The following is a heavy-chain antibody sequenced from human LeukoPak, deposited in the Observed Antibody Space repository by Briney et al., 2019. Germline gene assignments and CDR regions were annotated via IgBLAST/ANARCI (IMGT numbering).Heavy chain of an antibody. CDR3: ARVRYFDWLQYYFDY. D-gene: IGHD3-9*01. CDR1: GFTVSSNY. CDR2: IYSGGST. V-gene: IGHV3-53*01. J-gene: IGHJ4*02. Sequence: PGGSLRLSCAASGFTVSSNYMSWVRQAPGKGLEWVSVIYSGGSTYYADSVKGRFTISRDNSKNTLYLQMNSLRAEDTAVYYCARVRYFDWLQYYFDYWGQGTLVTVSS.